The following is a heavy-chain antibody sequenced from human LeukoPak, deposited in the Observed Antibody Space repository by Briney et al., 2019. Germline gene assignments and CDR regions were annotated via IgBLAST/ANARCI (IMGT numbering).Heavy chain of an antibody. CDR2: IYATGNT. Sequence: SETLSLTCAVSGGSMSDHYWSWIRQTPGTTLEWIGYIYATGNTNYSPSLKGRVTISLDTSKNHFSLRLRSVTAADTALYYCARHFRRDYPDSGSSQYFHYIDAWGKGTTVVVSS. CDR1: GGSMSDHY. CDR3: ARHFRRDYPDSGSSQYFHYIDA. J-gene: IGHJ6*03. D-gene: IGHD3-10*01. V-gene: IGHV4-4*09.